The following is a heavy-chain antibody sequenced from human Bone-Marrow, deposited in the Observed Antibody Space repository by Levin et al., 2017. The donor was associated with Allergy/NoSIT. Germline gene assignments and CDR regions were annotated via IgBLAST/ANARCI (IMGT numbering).Heavy chain of an antibody. CDR2: ISYDGSNK. CDR3: ARDGFPYIGYCSGGSCPLSYYFDY. Sequence: LGESLKISCAASGFTFSSYAMHWVRQAPGKGLEWVAVISYDGSNKYYADSVKGRFTISRDNSKNTLYLQMNSLRAEDTAVYYCARDGFPYIGYCSGGSCPLSYYFDYWGQGTLVTVSS. V-gene: IGHV3-30*04. CDR1: GFTFSSYA. J-gene: IGHJ4*02. D-gene: IGHD2-15*01.